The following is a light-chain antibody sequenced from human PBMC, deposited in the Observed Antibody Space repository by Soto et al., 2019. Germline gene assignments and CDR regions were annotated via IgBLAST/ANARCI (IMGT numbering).Light chain of an antibody. J-gene: IGLJ1*01. CDR3: QSYDSSLSGYV. Sequence: QSVLTQPPSASGTPGQGVTISCSGSTSNIGSNYVYWYQQLPGTAPKLLIYGNSNRPSGVPDRFSGSKSGTSASLAITGLQAEDEADYYCQSYDSSLSGYVFGTGTKLTVL. CDR1: TSNIGSNY. V-gene: IGLV1-40*01. CDR2: GNS.